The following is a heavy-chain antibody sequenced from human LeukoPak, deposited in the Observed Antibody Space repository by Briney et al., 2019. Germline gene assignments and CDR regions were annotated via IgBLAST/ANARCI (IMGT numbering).Heavy chain of an antibody. CDR3: ARGGGDSDFWSSYYTARYYMDV. D-gene: IGHD3-3*01. J-gene: IGHJ6*03. V-gene: IGHV4-34*01. CDR1: GASFSGYY. CDR2: INHSGTT. Sequence: SETLSLTXAVYGASFSGYYWSWIRQPPGKGLECIGEINHSGTTNYNPSLKSRVTISVDTSKMQFSLKLSSVTAADTAVYYCARGGGDSDFWSSYYTARYYMDVWGKGTTVTVSS.